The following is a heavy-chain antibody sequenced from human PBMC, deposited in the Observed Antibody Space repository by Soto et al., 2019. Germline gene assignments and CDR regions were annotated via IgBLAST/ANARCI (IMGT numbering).Heavy chain of an antibody. V-gene: IGHV1-2*04. CDR1: GYAFTGYY. Sequence: SVKVACKASGYAFTGYYMHLVRQAPGQGLEWMGWINPNSGGTNYAQKFQGWVTMTRDTSISTAYMELSRLRSDDTAVYYCARAVGIAAAEPYSYFDMHVWRQAPTVTV. CDR2: INPNSGGT. D-gene: IGHD6-13*01. J-gene: IGHJ6*02. CDR3: ARAVGIAAAEPYSYFDMHV.